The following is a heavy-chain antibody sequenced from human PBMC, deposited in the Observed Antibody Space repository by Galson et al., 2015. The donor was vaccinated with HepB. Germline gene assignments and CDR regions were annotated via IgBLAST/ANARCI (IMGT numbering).Heavy chain of an antibody. V-gene: IGHV1-18*01. CDR2: ISAYNGET. CDR1: GYTFTSYG. D-gene: IGHD3-9*01. CDR3: ARDRFPANSATGILDH. Sequence: SVKVSCKASGYTFTSYGLSWMRQAPGQGPEWLGWISAYNGETNYAQKFQGRVTMTTDPSTSTAYKALRSLRSDDTAVDYCARDRFPANSATGILDHWGQGTLVTVSS. J-gene: IGHJ4*02.